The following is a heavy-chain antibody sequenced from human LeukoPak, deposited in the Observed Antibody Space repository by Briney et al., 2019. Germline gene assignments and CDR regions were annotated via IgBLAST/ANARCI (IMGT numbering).Heavy chain of an antibody. CDR1: GYSICSGYY. J-gene: IGHJ5*02. V-gene: IGHV4-38-2*02. CDR2: IYYSGST. D-gene: IGHD6-13*01. Sequence: SETLSLTCTVSGYSICSGYYWGWIRQPPGKGLEWIGSIYYSGSTYYNPSLKSRVTISVDTSKNQFSLKLSSVTAADTAVYYCAGSNSRENWFDPWGQGTLVTVSS. CDR3: AGSNSRENWFDP.